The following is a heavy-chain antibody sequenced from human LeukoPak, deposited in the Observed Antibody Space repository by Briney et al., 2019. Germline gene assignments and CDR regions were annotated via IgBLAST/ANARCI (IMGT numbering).Heavy chain of an antibody. V-gene: IGHV3-7*01. J-gene: IGHJ4*02. D-gene: IGHD5-24*01. CDR3: AVDRRFKIFDY. CDR1: GLAFSNFW. CDR2: IKPDGSED. Sequence: GSLRLSCATSGLAFSNFWMYWVRQAPGKGLEWVASIKPDGSEDFYADSVRGRFNISRDNAKNSLFLQMTNLKAEDTAVYYCAVDRRFKIFDYWGQGTLVTVSS.